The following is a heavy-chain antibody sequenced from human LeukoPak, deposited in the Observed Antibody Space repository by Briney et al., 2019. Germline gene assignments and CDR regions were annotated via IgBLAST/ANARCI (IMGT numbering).Heavy chain of an antibody. CDR3: AKARYSGGWYTYDY. V-gene: IGHV3-23*01. CDR2: ISGSSGST. D-gene: IGHD6-19*01. CDR1: GFTFSSYE. J-gene: IGHJ4*02. Sequence: GGSLRLSCAASGFTFSSYEMNWVRQAPGKGLEWVSVISGSSGSTFYADSVKGRFAISRDSSKNTLYLQMNSLRAEDTALYYCAKARYSGGWYTYDYWGQGTLVTVSS.